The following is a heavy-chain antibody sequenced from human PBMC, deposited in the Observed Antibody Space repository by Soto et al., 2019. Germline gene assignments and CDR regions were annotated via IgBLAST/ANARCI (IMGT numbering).Heavy chain of an antibody. V-gene: IGHV3-30*18. J-gene: IGHJ6*02. CDR2: ISYDGDNK. CDR1: GFTFSFYG. Sequence: GGSLRLSCAASGFTFSFYGMHWVRQSPGKGLEWVAVISYDGDNKYYADSVKGRFTISRDTSKNTLYLQMNSLRVEDTAVYHCAKGSSPYYYYYGMDVWGQGTTVTVSS. D-gene: IGHD3-16*01. CDR3: AKGSSPYYYYYGMDV.